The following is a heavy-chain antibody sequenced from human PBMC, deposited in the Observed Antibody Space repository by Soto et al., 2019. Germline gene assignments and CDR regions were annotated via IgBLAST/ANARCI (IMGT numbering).Heavy chain of an antibody. CDR3: ATGRGADNY. V-gene: IGHV4-34*01. J-gene: IGHJ4*02. CDR2: INDSGST. D-gene: IGHD3-10*01. CDR1: SESFSASY. Sequence: SETLSLTCAIYSESFSASYWSWIRQTPGKGLEWLGEINDSGSTQYNPSLQGRLSISVDTSNNQFSVILRSVTAADTAVYYCATGRGADNYWGQGTLVTVSS.